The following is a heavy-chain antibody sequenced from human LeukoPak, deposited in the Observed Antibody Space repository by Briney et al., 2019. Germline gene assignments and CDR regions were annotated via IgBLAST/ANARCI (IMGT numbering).Heavy chain of an antibody. Sequence: SETLSLTCTVSGGSISSSSYYWGWIRQPPGKGLEWIGSIYYSGSTYYNPSLKSRVTISVDTSKNQFSLKLSSVTAADTAVYYCARTYYDFWSGYPQLLFDYWGQGTLVTVSS. CDR3: ARTYYDFWSGYPQLLFDY. J-gene: IGHJ4*02. D-gene: IGHD3-3*01. CDR2: IYYSGST. CDR1: GGSISSSSYY. V-gene: IGHV4-39*01.